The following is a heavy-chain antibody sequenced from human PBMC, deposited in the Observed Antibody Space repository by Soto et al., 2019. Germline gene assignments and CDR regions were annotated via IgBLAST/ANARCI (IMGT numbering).Heavy chain of an antibody. CDR2: IKSKTDDGTT. CDR3: TTESRDRSSCFYYYGMDV. J-gene: IGHJ6*02. CDR1: GFTFSNAW. Sequence: EVQLVESGGGLVKPGGSLRLSCAASGFTFSNAWMNWVRQAPGKGLEWVGRIKSKTDDGTTDYAAPVKGRSTISRDDSKNTLYLRMNSLKTEDTAVYYCTTESRDRSSCFYYYGMDVWGQGTTVTVSS. D-gene: IGHD6-13*01. V-gene: IGHV3-15*07.